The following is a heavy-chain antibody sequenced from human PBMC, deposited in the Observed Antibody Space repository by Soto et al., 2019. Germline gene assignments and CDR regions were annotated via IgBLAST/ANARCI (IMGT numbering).Heavy chain of an antibody. CDR3: GGGGTPITY. V-gene: IGHV1-18*01. Sequence: ASVKVSCKASGYTFTSYGIGWVRQAPGQGLEGMGWIRAYKCNTKYAQKLQGRVTITNDTSPSPAHMELRSLGSDDTAVYYCGGGGTPITYWAQEPLVPAPQ. CDR2: IRAYKCNT. CDR1: GYTFTSYG. D-gene: IGHD5-12*01. J-gene: IGHJ4*02.